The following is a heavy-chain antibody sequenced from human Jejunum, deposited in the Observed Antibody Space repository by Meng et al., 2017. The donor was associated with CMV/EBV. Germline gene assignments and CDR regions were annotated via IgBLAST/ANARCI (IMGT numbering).Heavy chain of an antibody. CDR3: ASYVGSGASRSLGY. CDR2: INPDGYTT. V-gene: IGHV3-74*01. J-gene: IGHJ4*02. Sequence: SGLTFTSSWMHWVRQAPGKGLMWVSRINPDGYTTTSSRSLHIRFPISRDNAKNTLFLQMNGLRAEDTAVYYCASYVGSGASRSLGYWGQGSLVTVSS. D-gene: IGHD1-26*01. CDR1: GLTFTSSW.